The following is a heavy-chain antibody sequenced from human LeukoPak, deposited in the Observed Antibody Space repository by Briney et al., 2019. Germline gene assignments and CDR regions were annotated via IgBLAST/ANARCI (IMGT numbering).Heavy chain of an antibody. Sequence: SETLSLTCTISGGSISSDNYYWSWIRQHPGKGLEWIGYIYYSGSTYYKPSLKSRVTISVDTSKNQFSLQLTSVTAADTAVYYCAREAQAYSSGWYYTFDYWGQGTLVTVSS. J-gene: IGHJ4*02. V-gene: IGHV4-31*03. CDR3: AREAQAYSSGWYYTFDY. CDR1: GGSISSDNYY. D-gene: IGHD6-19*01. CDR2: IYYSGST.